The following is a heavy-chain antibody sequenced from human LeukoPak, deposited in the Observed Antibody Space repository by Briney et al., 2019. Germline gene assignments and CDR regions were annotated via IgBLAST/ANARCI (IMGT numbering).Heavy chain of an antibody. Sequence: PSETLSLTCTVSGGSISSSSYYWGWIRQPPGKGLEWIGSIYYSGSTYYNPSLKSRVTISVDTSKNQFSLKLSSVTAADTAVYYCASRIAVAGYFDYWGQGTLATVSS. D-gene: IGHD6-19*01. J-gene: IGHJ4*02. CDR3: ASRIAVAGYFDY. V-gene: IGHV4-39*01. CDR2: IYYSGST. CDR1: GGSISSSSYY.